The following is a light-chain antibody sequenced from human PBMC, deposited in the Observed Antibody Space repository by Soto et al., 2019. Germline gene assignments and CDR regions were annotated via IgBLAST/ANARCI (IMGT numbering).Light chain of an antibody. V-gene: IGLV1-40*01. J-gene: IGLJ2*01. Sequence: QSVLTQPPSVSGAPGQTITISFTGSSANIGAGYDVHWYQQFPGTAPKLLIHGNNDRPSGVSDRFSASKSGTSASLAITGLHSEDEADYYCQSYDSSLRVYVVFGGGTKVTVL. CDR3: QSYDSSLRVYVV. CDR2: GNN. CDR1: SANIGAGYD.